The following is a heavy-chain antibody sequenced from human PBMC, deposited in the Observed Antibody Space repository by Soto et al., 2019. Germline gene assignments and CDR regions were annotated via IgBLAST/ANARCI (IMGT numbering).Heavy chain of an antibody. J-gene: IGHJ6*02. CDR2: INPNSGGT. V-gene: IGHV1-2*02. D-gene: IGHD5-18*01. Sequence: VASVKVSCKASGYTFTGYYMHWVRQAPGQGLEWMGWINPNSGGTNYAQKFQGRVTMTRDTSISTAYMELSRLRSDDTAVYYCARDLGDTAMSLGVYYYGMDVWGQGTTVTVSS. CDR3: ARDLGDTAMSLGVYYYGMDV. CDR1: GYTFTGYY.